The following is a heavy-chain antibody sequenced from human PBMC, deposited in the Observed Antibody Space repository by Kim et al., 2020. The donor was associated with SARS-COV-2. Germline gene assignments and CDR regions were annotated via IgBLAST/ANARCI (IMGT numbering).Heavy chain of an antibody. V-gene: IGHV3-30*18. D-gene: IGHD6-19*01. CDR2: ISYDGSNK. CDR1: GFTFSSYG. CDR3: ANTIRPELAVAGTGGTYYYYYGMDV. J-gene: IGHJ6*02. Sequence: GGSLRLSCAASGFTFSSYGMHWVRQAPGKGLEWVAVISYDGSNKYYADSVKGRFTISRDNSKNTLYLQMNSLRAEDTAVYYCANTIRPELAVAGTGGTYYYYYGMDVWGQGTTVTVSS.